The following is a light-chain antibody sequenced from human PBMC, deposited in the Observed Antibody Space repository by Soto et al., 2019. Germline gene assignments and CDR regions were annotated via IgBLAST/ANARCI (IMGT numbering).Light chain of an antibody. CDR1: QGISNY. Sequence: DIQMTQSPSSLSASVGNRVTITCRASQGISNYLAWYQQKPGKVPKLLIYAASTLQSGVPSRFSGSGSGTDFTLNITSLHPEDVATYYCQKYSSARWTFGPGTKVEI. CDR2: AAS. CDR3: QKYSSARWT. V-gene: IGKV1-27*01. J-gene: IGKJ1*01.